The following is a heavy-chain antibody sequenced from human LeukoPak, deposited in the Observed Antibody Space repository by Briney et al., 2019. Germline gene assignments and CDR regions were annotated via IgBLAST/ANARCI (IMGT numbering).Heavy chain of an antibody. Sequence: SETLSLTCTVSGGSISSYYWSWIRQPPGKGLEWIGYIYTSGSTNYNPSLKSRVTISVDTSKNQFSLKLSSVTAADTAVYYCARAADSSGYLDYWAQGTLVTASS. CDR1: GGSISSYY. V-gene: IGHV4-4*09. D-gene: IGHD6-19*01. J-gene: IGHJ4*02. CDR3: ARAADSSGYLDY. CDR2: IYTSGST.